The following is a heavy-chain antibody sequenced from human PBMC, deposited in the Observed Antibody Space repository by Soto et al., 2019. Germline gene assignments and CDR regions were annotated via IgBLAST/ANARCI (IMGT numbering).Heavy chain of an antibody. CDR1: GYIFTSHG. J-gene: IGHJ6*02. Sequence: GESLKISCQTSGYIFTSHGIAWVRQMPGKGLEWRGIIYPSDSDIRYRPSFQGQVTISVDKSISTAYLQWSSLKAADTATYYCARQDYRNYRGGMDVWGQGTTVTVSS. CDR2: IYPSDSDI. V-gene: IGHV5-51*01. D-gene: IGHD3-16*02. CDR3: ARQDYRNYRGGMDV.